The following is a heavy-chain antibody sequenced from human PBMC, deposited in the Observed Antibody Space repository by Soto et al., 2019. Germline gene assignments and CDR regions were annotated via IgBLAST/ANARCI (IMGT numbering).Heavy chain of an antibody. CDR1: GYTFTSYG. V-gene: IGHV1-18*01. CDR2: ISAYNGHT. CDR3: ARGYGAGSRFDY. J-gene: IGHJ4*02. Sequence: QVQLVQSGAEVKKPGASVKVSCKASGYTFTSYGISWVRQAPGQGREWMGWISAYNGHTKYAQRPEGRVTMTTDTSTNTAYMGMKSLRVEDTAVYYCARGYGAGSRFDYWGQGTLVTVSS. D-gene: IGHD3-10*01.